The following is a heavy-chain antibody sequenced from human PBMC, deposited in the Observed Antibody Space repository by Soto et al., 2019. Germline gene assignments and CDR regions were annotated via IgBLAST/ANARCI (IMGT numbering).Heavy chain of an antibody. J-gene: IGHJ4*02. Sequence: PGGSLRLSCAASGFTFSSYAMHWVRQAPGKGLEYVSAISSNGGSTYYANSVKGRFTISRDNSENTLYLQMNNLRAEDTAIYYCAKPVYGSGSPDYWGQGTLVTVSS. CDR2: ISSNGGST. V-gene: IGHV3-64*01. D-gene: IGHD3-10*01. CDR3: AKPVYGSGSPDY. CDR1: GFTFSSYA.